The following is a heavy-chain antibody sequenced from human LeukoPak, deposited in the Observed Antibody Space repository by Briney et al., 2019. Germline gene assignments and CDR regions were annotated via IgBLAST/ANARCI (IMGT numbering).Heavy chain of an antibody. CDR3: ARDPRGGTLDY. D-gene: IGHD1-7*01. CDR2: IHSDGRTT. CDR1: GXTFSSYW. Sequence: GGSLRLSCAASGXTFSSYWMHWVRQAPGKGLVWVSRIHSDGRTTDYADSVKGRFTIPRDNAKNTLNLQMNSLRAEDTAVYYCARDPRGGTLDYWGQGALVTVSS. V-gene: IGHV3-74*01. J-gene: IGHJ4*02.